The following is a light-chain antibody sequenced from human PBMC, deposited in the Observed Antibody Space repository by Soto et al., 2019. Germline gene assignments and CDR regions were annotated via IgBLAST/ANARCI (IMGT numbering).Light chain of an antibody. CDR1: SGHRNFI. V-gene: IGLV4-60*03. J-gene: IGLJ2*01. Sequence: QLVLTQSSSASASLGSSVKLTCTLSSGHRNFIIAWHQQQPGKAPRFLMKLEDGGRYNKGSEIPDRFSGSSSGAARYLTISNLQSEDEADYYCETWDSNTRVFGGGTKLTVL. CDR3: ETWDSNTRV. CDR2: LEDGGRY.